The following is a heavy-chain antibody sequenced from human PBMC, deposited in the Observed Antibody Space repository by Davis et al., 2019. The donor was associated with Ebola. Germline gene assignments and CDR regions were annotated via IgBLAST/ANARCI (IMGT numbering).Heavy chain of an antibody. CDR3: ARAVAGRAAFDY. J-gene: IGHJ4*02. CDR2: IGTAGDT. D-gene: IGHD6-19*01. CDR1: GFIFSSYD. Sequence: GESLKISCAASGFIFSSYDMHWVRQATGKGLEWVSAIGTAGDTYYPGSVKGRFTISRENAKNSLYLQMNSLRAGDTAVYYCARAVAGRAAFDYWGQGTLVTVSS. V-gene: IGHV3-13*01.